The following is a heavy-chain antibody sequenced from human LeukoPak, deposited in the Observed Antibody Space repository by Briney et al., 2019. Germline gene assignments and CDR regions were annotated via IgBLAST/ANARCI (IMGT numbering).Heavy chain of an antibody. D-gene: IGHD6-13*01. J-gene: IGHJ4*02. CDR1: VGSISSYY. Sequence: SETLSLTCTVSVGSISSYYWSWIRQPAGKGLEGIGRIYSTGSTNYNPTVKSRVTISVATSKNQFSLRLRSVTAADTAVYYCARQIASAGTAGFDFWGQGALVTVSS. CDR2: IYSTGST. V-gene: IGHV4-4*07. CDR3: ARQIASAGTAGFDF.